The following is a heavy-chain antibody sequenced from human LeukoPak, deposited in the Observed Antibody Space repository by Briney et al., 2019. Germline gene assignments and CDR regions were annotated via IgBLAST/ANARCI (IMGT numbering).Heavy chain of an antibody. J-gene: IGHJ6*03. D-gene: IGHD3-16*01. CDR1: GGSISRSSYY. Sequence: PSETLSLTCSVSGGSISRSSYYWGWIRQPPGKGLEWLGSVDYSGSTTYNPSLKSRVTISVDTSKNQFSLKLSSVTAADTAVYYCARETSQKGAHYMDVWGKGTTVTISS. CDR2: VDYSGST. CDR3: ARETSQKGAHYMDV. V-gene: IGHV4-39*07.